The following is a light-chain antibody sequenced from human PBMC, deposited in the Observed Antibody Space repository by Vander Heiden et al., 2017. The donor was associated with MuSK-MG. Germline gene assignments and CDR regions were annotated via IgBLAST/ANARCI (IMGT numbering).Light chain of an antibody. Sequence: EIVLTQSPDTLSLSPGERATLSCRASQNIDSAYLAWHQQKPGQTPRLLMHGASNRATGVPDRFSGSESGSHFTLTISRLEPEDYAVYYCQQERSLPLTFGGGTKVQIK. CDR3: QQERSLPLT. V-gene: IGKV3-20*01. CDR1: QNIDSAY. CDR2: GAS. J-gene: IGKJ4*01.